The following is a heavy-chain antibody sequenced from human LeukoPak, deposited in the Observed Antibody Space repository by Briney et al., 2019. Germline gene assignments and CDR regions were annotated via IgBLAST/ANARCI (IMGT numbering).Heavy chain of an antibody. CDR2: ISGSGGST. D-gene: IGHD3-9*01. V-gene: IGHV3-23*01. CDR3: ARVIRNYYDILTGYGYFDY. CDR1: GFTFSSYA. Sequence: GGSLRLSCAASGFTFSSYAMSWVRQAPGKGLEWVSAISGSGGSTYYADSVKGRFTISRDNSKNTLYLQMNSLRAEDTAVYYCARVIRNYYDILTGYGYFDYWGQGTLVTVSS. J-gene: IGHJ4*02.